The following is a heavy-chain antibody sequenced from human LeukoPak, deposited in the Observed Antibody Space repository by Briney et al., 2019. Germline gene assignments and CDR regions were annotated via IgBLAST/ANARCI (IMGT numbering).Heavy chain of an antibody. Sequence: SETLSLTCAVSGGSISTYNWWSWVRQPPGKGLEWIGYIYYSGTTYYNPSLKSRVTISLDTSKNKFSLNLTSVSVADTAVYYCARAGGYSGYASNWGQGALVTVSS. D-gene: IGHD5-12*01. CDR1: GGSISTYN. V-gene: IGHV4-4*02. J-gene: IGHJ4*02. CDR3: ARAGGYSGYASN. CDR2: IYYSGTT.